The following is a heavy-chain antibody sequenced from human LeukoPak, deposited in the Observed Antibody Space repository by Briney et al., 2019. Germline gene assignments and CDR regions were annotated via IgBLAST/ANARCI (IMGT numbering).Heavy chain of an antibody. CDR2: MSSSSSYI. J-gene: IGHJ4*02. V-gene: IGHV3-21*01. CDR3: ARGLGGYDQFFDY. CDR1: GFTFSSYW. Sequence: PGGSLRLSCAASGFTFSSYWMSWVRQAPGKGLEWVSSMSSSSSYIYYADSVKGRFTISRDNAKNSLYLQMNSLRAEDTAVYYCARGLGGYDQFFDYWGQGTLVTVSS. D-gene: IGHD5-12*01.